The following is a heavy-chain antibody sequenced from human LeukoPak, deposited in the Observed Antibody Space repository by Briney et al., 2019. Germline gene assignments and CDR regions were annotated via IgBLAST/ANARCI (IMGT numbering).Heavy chain of an antibody. CDR1: GYTFTAYY. CDR2: MDPVSGGT. D-gene: IGHD2-15*01. Sequence: ASVKVSCKASGYTFTAYYIHWVRQAPGQGLEWMGWMDPVSGGTNYAQRFRGRVTMTRDSSINTAYIQLSSLRSDDTADTAVYYCARGVGSSWFDPWGQGTLVTVYS. CDR3: ARGVGSSWFDP. J-gene: IGHJ5*02. V-gene: IGHV1-2*02.